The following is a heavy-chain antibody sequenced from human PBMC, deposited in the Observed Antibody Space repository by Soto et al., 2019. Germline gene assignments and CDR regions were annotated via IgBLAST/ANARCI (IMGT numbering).Heavy chain of an antibody. J-gene: IGHJ4*02. Sequence: QVQLVESGGGVVQPGRSLRLSCAASGFTFSSYGMHWVRQAPGKGLEWVAVIWYDGSNKYYADSVKGRFTISRDNSKNTLYLQMNSLRAEDTAVYYCASYGRGFDYWGQGTLVTVSS. CDR3: ASYGRGFDY. V-gene: IGHV3-33*01. CDR1: GFTFSSYG. CDR2: IWYDGSNK. D-gene: IGHD3-16*01.